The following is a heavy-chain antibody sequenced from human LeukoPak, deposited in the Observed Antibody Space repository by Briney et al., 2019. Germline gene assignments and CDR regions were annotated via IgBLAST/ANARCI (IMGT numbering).Heavy chain of an antibody. J-gene: IGHJ4*02. D-gene: IGHD3-22*01. CDR3: AKEKYYYDSSGYYGYYLDS. Sequence: PGGSLRLSCAASGITFSSYAMSWVRQAPGKGLEWVSGISGSGGSTYYADSVKGRFTISRDNSKNTLYLQMNSLRAEDTAVYYCAKEKYYYDSSGYYGYYLDSWGQGTLVTVSS. V-gene: IGHV3-23*01. CDR1: GITFSSYA. CDR2: ISGSGGST.